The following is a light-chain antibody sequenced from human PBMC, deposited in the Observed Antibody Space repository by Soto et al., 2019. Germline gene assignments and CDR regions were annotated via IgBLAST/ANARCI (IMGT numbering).Light chain of an antibody. J-gene: IGKJ3*01. V-gene: IGKV1-27*01. CDR3: QKNSSVPA. CDR1: QDIRNF. CDR2: AAS. Sequence: DIQMTQSPTSLSASVGDRVTITCRASQDIRNFVAWYQQKPGQAPKLLIYAASTLQSGVPARFSGSGSGTDFTLTINSLQHEDVATYSCQKNSSVPAFGPGTKVEIK.